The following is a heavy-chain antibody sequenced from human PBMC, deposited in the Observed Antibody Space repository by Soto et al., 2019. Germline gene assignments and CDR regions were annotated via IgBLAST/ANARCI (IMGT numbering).Heavy chain of an antibody. CDR2: INPSGGST. J-gene: IGHJ6*02. CDR3: ARDIVVVPDALVPWYYYYYGMDV. Sequence: SEKVSYKASGYSLTSYYMHLVRQAPGHGLEWIGIINPSGGSTSYAQKFQGTVTMTRDTSTSTVYMELSSLRSEDTAVYYCARDIVVVPDALVPWYYYYYGMDVWGQGTTVTVSS. D-gene: IGHD2-2*01. CDR1: GYSLTSYY. V-gene: IGHV1-46*01.